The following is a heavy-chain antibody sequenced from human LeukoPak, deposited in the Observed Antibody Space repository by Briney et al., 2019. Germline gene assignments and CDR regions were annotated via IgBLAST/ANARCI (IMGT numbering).Heavy chain of an antibody. J-gene: IGHJ5*02. V-gene: IGHV1-18*01. CDR1: GYTFTSYG. CDR2: ISAYNGNT. Sequence: ASVKVPCKASGYTFTSYGISWVRQAPGQGLEWMGWISAYNGNTNYAQKLQGRVTMTTDTSTSTAYMELRSLRSDDTAVYYCARDLGQERFLEWLSSFDPWGQGTLVTVSS. D-gene: IGHD3-3*01. CDR3: ARDLGQERFLEWLSSFDP.